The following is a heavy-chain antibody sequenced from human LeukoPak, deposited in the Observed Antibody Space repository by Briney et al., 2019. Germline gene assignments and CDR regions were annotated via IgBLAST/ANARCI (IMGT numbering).Heavy chain of an antibody. CDR3: ARDPGYCSGDSCYSTGLDV. D-gene: IGHD2-15*01. J-gene: IGHJ6*02. Sequence: GGSLRLSCTTSGFTFSSYAVHWVRQPPGKGLEWVAVISYDGSNKYYADSVKGRFTISRDSSKNTLYLQMNSLRTEDTAVYYCARDPGYCSGDSCYSTGLDVWGQGTTVTVSS. V-gene: IGHV3-30-3*01. CDR1: GFTFSSYA. CDR2: ISYDGSNK.